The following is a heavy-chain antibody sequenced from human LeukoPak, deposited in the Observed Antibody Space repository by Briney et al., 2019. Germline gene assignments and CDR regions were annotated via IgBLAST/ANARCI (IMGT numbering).Heavy chain of an antibody. J-gene: IGHJ4*02. CDR3: ARHGWYYDSSGPDLFDY. CDR2: IYPGDSDT. Sequence: GESLKISCKGSGYSFTGYWIGWVRQMPGKGLEWMGIIYPGDSDTRYSPSFQGQVTISADKSISTAYLQWSSLKASDTAMYYCARHGWYYDSSGPDLFDYWGQGTLVTVSS. V-gene: IGHV5-51*01. D-gene: IGHD3-22*01. CDR1: GYSFTGYW.